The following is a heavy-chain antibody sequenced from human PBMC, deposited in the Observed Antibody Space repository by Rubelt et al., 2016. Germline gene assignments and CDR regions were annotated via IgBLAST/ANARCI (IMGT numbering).Heavy chain of an antibody. CDR1: GDSINTYY. Sequence: QVQLQESGPGLVNPSETLSLTCTVSGDSINTYYWSWVRQPPGKELEWIGYIYKSGSTYYNPSLTSRVTISVDTSKNQFSLKLSSVTAADTAVYYCARGFYYFDYWGQGTLVTVSS. J-gene: IGHJ4*02. D-gene: IGHD3-3*01. V-gene: IGHV4-59*12. CDR2: IYKSGST. CDR3: ARGFYYFDY.